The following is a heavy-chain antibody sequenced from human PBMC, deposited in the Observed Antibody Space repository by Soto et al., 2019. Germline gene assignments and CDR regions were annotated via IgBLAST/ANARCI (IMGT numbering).Heavy chain of an antibody. D-gene: IGHD3-3*01. CDR1: GYTFSGYG. J-gene: IGHJ4*02. CDR2: ISAYNGNT. V-gene: IGHV1-18*01. CDR3: ARDFEDYDFWSGNYNLDY. Sequence: QVQLVQSGAEVKKPGASVKVSCKASGYTFSGYGISWMRQAPEQGLEWMGWISAYNGNTNYAQKFQGRVTMTTDTSTNTAYMELRSLKSDDTAVYYCARDFEDYDFWSGNYNLDYWGQGTLVTVSS.